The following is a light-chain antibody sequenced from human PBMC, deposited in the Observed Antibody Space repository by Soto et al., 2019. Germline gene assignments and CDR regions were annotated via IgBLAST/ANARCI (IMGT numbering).Light chain of an antibody. Sequence: DVQMTQSPSSLSASVGDRVTIACRASQSIGNYLNWYQQKPGEAPKVLIFGASSLRSGVPSRFSGSGYGTDFTLTINNLHPEDSATYYCQQTHAVPLTFGQGTRLEIK. CDR1: QSIGNY. V-gene: IGKV1-39*01. CDR2: GAS. CDR3: QQTHAVPLT. J-gene: IGKJ5*01.